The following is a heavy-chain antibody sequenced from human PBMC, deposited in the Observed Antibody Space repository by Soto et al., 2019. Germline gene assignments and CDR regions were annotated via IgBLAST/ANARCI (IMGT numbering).Heavy chain of an antibody. D-gene: IGHD3-22*01. V-gene: IGHV3-23*01. J-gene: IGHJ5*02. CDR2: ITSSGAA. CDR3: AKGESSVSARDFDP. Sequence: DVQLLEFGGDLAQPGGSLRLSCEASGFTFNNYAIAWVRQAPGKGLEWVSGITSSGAAYYADSVKGRFTISRDNSKNTLYLQMNSLRAEDTAVYYCAKGESSVSARDFDPWGQGTLVTVSS. CDR1: GFTFNNYA.